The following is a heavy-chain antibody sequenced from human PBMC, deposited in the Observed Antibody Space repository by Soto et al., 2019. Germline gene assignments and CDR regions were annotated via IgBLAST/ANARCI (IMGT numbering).Heavy chain of an antibody. J-gene: IGHJ6*02. CDR2: IIPIFGTA. Sequence: GASVKVSCKASGGTFSSYAISWVRQAPGQGLEWMGGIIPIFGTANYAQKFQGRVTITADESTSTAYMELSSLRSEDTAVYYCARDPPIYGDSPQYYYYYGMDVWGQGTTVTVSS. V-gene: IGHV1-69*13. CDR1: GGTFSSYA. D-gene: IGHD4-17*01. CDR3: ARDPPIYGDSPQYYYYYGMDV.